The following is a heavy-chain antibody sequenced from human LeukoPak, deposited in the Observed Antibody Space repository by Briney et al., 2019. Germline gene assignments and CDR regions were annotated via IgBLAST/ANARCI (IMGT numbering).Heavy chain of an antibody. J-gene: IGHJ4*02. CDR1: GFMFNNFT. CDR2: ISRTTSFK. CDR3: ARSRDGFNY. Sequence: PGGSLRLSCAASGFMFNNFTMNWVRQAPGKGLEWVSSISRTTSFKYYADSLKGRFTISRDNIKNSLYLQMNSLRAEDTAVYYCARSRDGFNYWGQGTLVTVSS. D-gene: IGHD2-2*01. V-gene: IGHV3-21*01.